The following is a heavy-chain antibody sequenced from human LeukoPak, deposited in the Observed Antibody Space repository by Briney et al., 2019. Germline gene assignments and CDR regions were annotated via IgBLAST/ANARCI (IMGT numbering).Heavy chain of an antibody. CDR3: ARGKVGRVGYYYYYYYMDV. V-gene: IGHV4-34*01. CDR1: GGSFSGYY. J-gene: IGHJ6*03. Sequence: SETLSLTCAVYGGSFSGYYWSWIRQPPGKGLEWIGEINHSGSTNYNPSLKSRVTISVDTSKNQFSLKLSSVTAADTAVYYCARGKVGRVGYYYYYYYMDVWGKGTTVTVSS. CDR2: INHSGST. D-gene: IGHD5-24*01.